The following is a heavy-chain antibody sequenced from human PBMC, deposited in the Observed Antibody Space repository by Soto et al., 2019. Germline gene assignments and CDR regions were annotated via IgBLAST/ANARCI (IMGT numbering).Heavy chain of an antibody. J-gene: IGHJ4*02. V-gene: IGHV3-7*01. CDR2: INQEGTEK. Sequence: EVQLVESGGGVVQPGGSLRLSCATSGFTFSRYWMTWVRQVPGKGLEWVANINQEGTEKYYLASVKGRCTISRDNAKDSLDRQMNALSADDTAVYYCAKAPDGSGREYYCDYWGPGTLVTVSS. CDR1: GFTFSRYW. D-gene: IGHD3-10*01. CDR3: AKAPDGSGREYYCDY.